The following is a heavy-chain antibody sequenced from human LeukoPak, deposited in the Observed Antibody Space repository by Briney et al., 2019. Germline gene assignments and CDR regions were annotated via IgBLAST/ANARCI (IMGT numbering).Heavy chain of an antibody. Sequence: PGGSLRLSCAASGFTFSDYYMSWIRQAPGKGLEWVAVISYDGSNKYYADSVKGRFTISRDNSKNTLYLQMNSLRAEDTAVYYCARDGEKTTVTSGWFDPWGQGTLVTVSS. CDR1: GFTFSDYY. CDR2: ISYDGSNK. CDR3: ARDGEKTTVTSGWFDP. V-gene: IGHV3-30-3*01. D-gene: IGHD4-17*01. J-gene: IGHJ5*02.